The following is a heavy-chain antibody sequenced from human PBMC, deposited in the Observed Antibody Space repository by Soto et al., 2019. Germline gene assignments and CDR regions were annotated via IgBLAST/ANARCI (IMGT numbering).Heavy chain of an antibody. CDR2: IHNSGSP. D-gene: IGHD5-12*01. Sequence: SETLSLTCTVSGGSISSYYWSWIRQTPGKGVEWIGYIHNSGSPTYSPSLKSRVTISVDKSAKQSSLRLTSVTAADTAVYWCARDPVDGYAFFDSWGQGVLVTVSS. J-gene: IGHJ5*02. CDR3: ARDPVDGYAFFDS. V-gene: IGHV4-59*01. CDR1: GGSISSYY.